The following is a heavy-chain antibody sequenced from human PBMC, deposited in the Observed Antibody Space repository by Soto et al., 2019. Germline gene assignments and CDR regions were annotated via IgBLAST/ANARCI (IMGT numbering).Heavy chain of an antibody. V-gene: IGHV1-69*10. CDR1: ARTFFISG. J-gene: IGHJ4*02. CDR2: IIPTLGTI. Sequence: SVKVSCKTSARTFFISGFGWVRQAPGEGLEWVGGIIPTLGTIHVAQRFQGRVTFTADKSTNTAYMEMNSLTSEDTAVYYCARGYDSSGYGYWGQGTLVTVSS. D-gene: IGHD3-22*01. CDR3: ARGYDSSGYGY.